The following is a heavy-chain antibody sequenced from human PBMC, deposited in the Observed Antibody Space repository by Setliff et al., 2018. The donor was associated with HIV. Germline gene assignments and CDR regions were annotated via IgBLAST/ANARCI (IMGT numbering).Heavy chain of an antibody. D-gene: IGHD5-12*01. Sequence: PGGSLRLSCAASGFTFSDHYMDWVRQAPGKGLEWIGRIRNKANSYTTEYAASVKGRFTISRDDSKNSLHLQMNSLETEDTAVYYCAKDIPVEGDSGYDPLFGYWGQGTLVTVSS. J-gene: IGHJ4*02. CDR2: IRNKANSYTT. CDR3: AKDIPVEGDSGYDPLFGY. V-gene: IGHV3-72*01. CDR1: GFTFSDHY.